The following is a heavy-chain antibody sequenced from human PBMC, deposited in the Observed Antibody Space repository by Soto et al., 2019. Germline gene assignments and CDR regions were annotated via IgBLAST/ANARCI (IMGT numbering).Heavy chain of an antibody. J-gene: IGHJ4*02. CDR3: GGWGGNDYNY. CDR1: GFAFSNYA. Sequence: WGSLRLSCAASGFAFSNYAISWVRQAPGNGLEWVAKINPDGNVGTYVDSGMGRFTTSRDNANSSLYLRVNSLRADDTAVYFRGGWGGNDYNYWGQGITVTVSS. CDR2: INPDGNVG. D-gene: IGHD4-4*01. V-gene: IGHV3-7*03.